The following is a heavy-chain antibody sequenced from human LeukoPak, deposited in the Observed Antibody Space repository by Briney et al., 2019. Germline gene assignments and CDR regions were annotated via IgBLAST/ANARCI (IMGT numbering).Heavy chain of an antibody. D-gene: IGHD2-15*01. CDR2: INPRDGGT. CDR3: AREGNGLLSKDLDY. Sequence: GASVTVSCKGSGYTFTDYYLHWVRQAPGQGLEWVGYINPRDGGTSSPPNFRGRVTMTTDASSSTVYMESSRLTSDDTAIYYCAREGNGLLSKDLDYWGQGTLVTVSS. J-gene: IGHJ4*02. V-gene: IGHV1-2*02. CDR1: GYTFTDYY.